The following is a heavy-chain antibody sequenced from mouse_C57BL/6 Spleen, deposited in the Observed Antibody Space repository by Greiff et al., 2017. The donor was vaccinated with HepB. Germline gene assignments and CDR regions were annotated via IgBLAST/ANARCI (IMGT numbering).Heavy chain of an antibody. J-gene: IGHJ1*03. CDR2: IGPGSGST. V-gene: IGHV1-77*01. CDR1: GYTFTDYY. CDR3: AGPYGNSYWYFDV. Sequence: VQLQQSGAELVKPGASVKISCKASGYTFTDYYINWVKQRPGQGLEWIGKIGPGSGSTYYNEKFKGKATLTADKSSSTAYMQLSSLTSEDSAVYFCAGPYGNSYWYFDVWGTGTTVTVSS. D-gene: IGHD2-1*01.